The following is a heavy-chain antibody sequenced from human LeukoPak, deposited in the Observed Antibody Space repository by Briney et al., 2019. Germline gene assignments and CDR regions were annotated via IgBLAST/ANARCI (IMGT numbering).Heavy chain of an antibody. CDR2: IYYSGST. J-gene: IGHJ6*03. CDR1: GGSISFSDYY. Sequence: SETLSLTCTVSGGSISFSDYYWGWIRQPPGKGLEWIGSIYYSGSTYYNPSLKGRVTISVDTSKNQFSLKLSSVTAADTALYYCARLGGPTYSRWDYYYYMDVWGKGTTVTVSS. D-gene: IGHD2-15*01. V-gene: IGHV4-39*01. CDR3: ARLGGPTYSRWDYYYYMDV.